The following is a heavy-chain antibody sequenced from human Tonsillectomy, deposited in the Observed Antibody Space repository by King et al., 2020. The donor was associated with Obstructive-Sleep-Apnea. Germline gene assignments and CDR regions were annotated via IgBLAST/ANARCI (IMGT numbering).Heavy chain of an antibody. CDR2: INPNSGGT. CDR3: ARDYDDSSGFTRMFDY. V-gene: IGHV1-2*02. J-gene: IGHJ4*02. CDR1: GYTFTGYY. Sequence: QLVQSGAEVKKPGASVKVSCKASGYTFTGYYMHWVRQAPGQGLEWMGWINPNSGGTNYAQKFQGRVTMTRDTSISTAYMELSRLRSDDTAVYYCARDYDDSSGFTRMFDYWGQGTLVTVSS. D-gene: IGHD3-22*01.